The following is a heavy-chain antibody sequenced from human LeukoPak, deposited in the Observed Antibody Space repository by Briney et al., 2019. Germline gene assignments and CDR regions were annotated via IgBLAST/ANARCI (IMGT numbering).Heavy chain of an antibody. D-gene: IGHD3-3*01. J-gene: IGHJ4*02. CDR1: GYTFTSYD. CDR3: ARGQRLRGFLEWLFLGY. Sequence: ASVKVSCKASGYTFTSYDINWVRQATGQGLEWMGWMNPNSGNTGYAQKFQGRVTITRNTSISTAYMELSSLRSEDTAVYYCARGQRLRGFLEWLFLGYWGQGTLVTVSS. CDR2: MNPNSGNT. V-gene: IGHV1-8*03.